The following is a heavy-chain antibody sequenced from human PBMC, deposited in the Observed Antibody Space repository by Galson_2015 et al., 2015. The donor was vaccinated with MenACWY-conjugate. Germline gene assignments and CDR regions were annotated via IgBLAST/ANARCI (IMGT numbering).Heavy chain of an antibody. Sequence: SLRLSCAASGFTFSSCGMHWVRQAPGKGLEWVAVISYDGSNKYYADSVKGRFTISRDNSKNTLYLQMNSLRAEDTAVYYCAKGSMVRGIIITLDYWGQGTLVTVSS. V-gene: IGHV3-30*18. J-gene: IGHJ4*02. CDR1: GFTFSSCG. CDR2: ISYDGSNK. D-gene: IGHD3-10*01. CDR3: AKGSMVRGIIITLDY.